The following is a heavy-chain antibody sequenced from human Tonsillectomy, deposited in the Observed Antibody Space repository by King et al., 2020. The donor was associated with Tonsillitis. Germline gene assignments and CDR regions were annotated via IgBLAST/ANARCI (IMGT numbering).Heavy chain of an antibody. CDR1: GFTFTNYW. Sequence: VQLVESGGGLVQPGGSLRLSCAASGFTFTNYWMSWVRQAPGEGLEWVANINQDGSEKYYVDSVKGRFTISRDNAKNSLYLQMNSLRAEDTAVYYCARKRGYSYGPLDYWGQGTLVTVSS. CDR2: INQDGSEK. CDR3: ARKRGYSYGPLDY. V-gene: IGHV3-7*01. J-gene: IGHJ4*02. D-gene: IGHD5-18*01.